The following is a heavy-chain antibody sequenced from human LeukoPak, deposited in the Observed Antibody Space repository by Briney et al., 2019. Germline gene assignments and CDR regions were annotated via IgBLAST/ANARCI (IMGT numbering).Heavy chain of an antibody. CDR1: GGSISSGGRY. CDR3: ASALSSLGGY. CDR2: IYTSGNT. Sequence: PSQTLSLTCTVSGGSISSGGRYWGWVRQPAGRGLEWVGRIYTSGNTNYNPSLKSRVTISADTSKNQFSLRLRSVTAADTAVYYCASALSSLGGYWGQGTLVTVSS. J-gene: IGHJ4*02. D-gene: IGHD2-2*01. V-gene: IGHV4-61*02.